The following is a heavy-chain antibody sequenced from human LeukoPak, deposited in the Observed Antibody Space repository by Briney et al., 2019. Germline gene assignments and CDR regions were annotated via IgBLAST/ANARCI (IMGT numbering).Heavy chain of an antibody. V-gene: IGHV4-39*01. CDR3: ARRIGRHTAMGNYYLDF. CDR2: IYYSGST. D-gene: IGHD5-18*01. CDR1: GGSISRSSYY. Sequence: SETLSLTCTVSGGSISRSSYYWGWIRQPPGKGLEWIGSIYYSGSTYNNPSLKSRVTISVDTSKNQFSLKLSSVTAAGTAVYYCARRIGRHTAMGNYYLDFWGQGTLVTVSS. J-gene: IGHJ4*02.